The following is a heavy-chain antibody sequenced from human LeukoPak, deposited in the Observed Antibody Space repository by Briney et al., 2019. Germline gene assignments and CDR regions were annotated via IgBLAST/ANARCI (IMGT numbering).Heavy chain of an antibody. V-gene: IGHV3-7*01. CDR2: IKQDGSEN. CDR1: GFSFSDYW. CDR3: AGNRDYAMGV. D-gene: IGHD3-16*02. Sequence: GGSLRLSCVASGFSFSDYWMSWVRQAPGKGLEWVAGIKQDGSENHYVDSVKGRFTTSRDNAKNSLYLQMNSLRVEDTAVYYCAGNRDYAMGVWGQGTTVIVSS. J-gene: IGHJ6*02.